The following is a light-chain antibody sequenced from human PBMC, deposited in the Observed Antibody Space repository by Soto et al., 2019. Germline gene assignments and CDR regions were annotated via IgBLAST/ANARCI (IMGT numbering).Light chain of an antibody. CDR3: QQYNNWPT. CDR2: GAS. Sequence: EIVMTQSPATLSVSPGERATLSCRASQSVNSNLAWYQQKPGQAPRLLIYGASTRATGVPARFSGSGSGTEFTLTVSSLQSEDFAVYFCQQYNNWPTSGQGTKVEIK. J-gene: IGKJ1*01. V-gene: IGKV3-15*01. CDR1: QSVNSN.